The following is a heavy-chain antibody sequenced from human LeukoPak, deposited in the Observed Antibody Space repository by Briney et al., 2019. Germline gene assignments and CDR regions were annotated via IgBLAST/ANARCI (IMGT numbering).Heavy chain of an antibody. CDR2: INHSGST. CDR1: GGSFSGYY. Sequence: SETLSLTCAVYGGSFSGYYWSWIRQPPGKGLEWIGEINHSGSTNYNPSLKSRVTISVDTSKNQFSLKLSSVTAADTAVYYCARVRELELDYWGQGTLVTVSS. CDR3: ARVRELELDY. D-gene: IGHD1-7*01. J-gene: IGHJ4*02. V-gene: IGHV4-34*01.